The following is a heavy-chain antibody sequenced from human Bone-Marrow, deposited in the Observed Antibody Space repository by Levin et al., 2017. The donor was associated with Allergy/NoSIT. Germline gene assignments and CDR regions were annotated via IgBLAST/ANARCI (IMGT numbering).Heavy chain of an antibody. CDR3: ARDRIHIWLFVGQFEN. Sequence: GGSLRLSCAASGFTFNNYIMHWVRQAPGKGLEWVAATSHDGSNTGYVDSVRGRFTISRDNSRNTLYLQMNSLRAEDAAVYYCARDRIHIWLFVGQFENWGQGTLVTVSS. CDR2: TSHDGSNT. J-gene: IGHJ4*02. V-gene: IGHV3-30*04. CDR1: GFTFNNYI. D-gene: IGHD5-18*01.